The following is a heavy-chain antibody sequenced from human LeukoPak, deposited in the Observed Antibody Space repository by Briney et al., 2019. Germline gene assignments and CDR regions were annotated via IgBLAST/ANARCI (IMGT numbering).Heavy chain of an antibody. Sequence: SQTLSLTCAVSGGSISREGYSWRCIRRPPGEGLEGVGYIYHSESTYYNPSLKSRVTISVGRSKNQFSLKLSSVTGADTAVYYCARSVSGDFWSGLVYWGQGTLVTVYS. CDR3: ARSVSGDFWSGLVY. CDR2: IYHSEST. CDR1: GGSISREGYS. J-gene: IGHJ4*02. D-gene: IGHD3-3*01. V-gene: IGHV4-30-2*01.